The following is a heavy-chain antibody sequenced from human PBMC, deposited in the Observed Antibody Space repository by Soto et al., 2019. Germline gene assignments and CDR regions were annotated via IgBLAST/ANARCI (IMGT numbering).Heavy chain of an antibody. J-gene: IGHJ4*02. CDR2: IYYSGST. CDR3: TRDRGDIVVVPAAIPSFYFDY. CDR1: GGSVSSGSYY. Sequence: QVQLQESGPGLVKPSETLSLTCTVSGGSVSSGSYYWSWIRQPPGKGLEWIGYIYYSGSTNYNPSLKSRVTISVDTSKNQFSLKLSSVTAADTAVYYCTRDRGDIVVVPAAIPSFYFDYWGQGTLVTVSS. D-gene: IGHD2-2*02. V-gene: IGHV4-61*01.